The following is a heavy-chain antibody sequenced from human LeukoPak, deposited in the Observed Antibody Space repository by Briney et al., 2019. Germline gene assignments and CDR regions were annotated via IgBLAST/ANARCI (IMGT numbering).Heavy chain of an antibody. Sequence: PGGSLRLPCAASGFTFSSYWMHWVRHAPGKGLVWVSRITSVGSSTGDADYVKDRFTISRDNAKNTLYLQRNSLRAADTAVYYCARGYGSGGSCYRTPSLPPQEFVLGGEGTRVSVSS. CDR3: ARGYGSGGSCYRTPSLPPQEFVL. CDR2: ITSVGSST. CDR1: GFTFSSYW. J-gene: IGHJ4*02. D-gene: IGHD2-15*01. V-gene: IGHV3-74*01.